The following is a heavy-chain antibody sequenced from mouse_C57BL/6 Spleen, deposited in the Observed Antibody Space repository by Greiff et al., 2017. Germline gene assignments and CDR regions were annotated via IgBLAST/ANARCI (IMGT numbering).Heavy chain of an antibody. CDR1: GYAFSSSW. CDR2: IYPGDGDT. V-gene: IGHV1-82*01. Sequence: QVQLQQSGPELVKPGASVKISCKASGYAFSSSWMNWVKQRPGKGLEWIGRIYPGDGDTNYNGKFKGKATLTADKSSSTAYMQLSSLTSEDSAVYFCARAPDDCDGNWFAYWGQGTLVTVSA. CDR3: ARAPDDCDGNWFAY. J-gene: IGHJ3*01. D-gene: IGHD2-4*01.